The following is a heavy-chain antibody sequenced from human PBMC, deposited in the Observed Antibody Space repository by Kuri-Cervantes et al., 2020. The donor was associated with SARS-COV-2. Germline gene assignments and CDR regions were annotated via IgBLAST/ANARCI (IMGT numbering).Heavy chain of an antibody. V-gene: IGHV4-59*12. CDR2: IYYSGST. CDR1: GGSISSYY. D-gene: IGHD6-13*01. Sequence: GSLRLSCTVSGGSISSYYWSWIRQPPGKGLEWIGYIYYSGSTNYNPSLKSRVTISVDTSKNQFSLKLSSVTAADTAVYYCASTAIAAAGRFDYWGQGTLVTVSS. CDR3: ASTAIAAAGRFDY. J-gene: IGHJ4*02.